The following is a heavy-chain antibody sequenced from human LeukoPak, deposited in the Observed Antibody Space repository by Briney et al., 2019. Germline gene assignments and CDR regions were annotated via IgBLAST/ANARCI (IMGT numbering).Heavy chain of an antibody. CDR3: TIDLMTGFSSGWHIGY. Sequence: GGSLRLSCAASGLTFRNFAMSWVRQAPGKGLEWLAVTSGDEDSTHYADSVRGRFVISTDSSKNSLFLQMNSLRADDTAVYYCTIDLMTGFSSGWHIGYWGQGTLVTVSS. D-gene: IGHD6-19*01. CDR1: GLTFRNFA. CDR2: TSGDEDST. J-gene: IGHJ4*02. V-gene: IGHV3-23*01.